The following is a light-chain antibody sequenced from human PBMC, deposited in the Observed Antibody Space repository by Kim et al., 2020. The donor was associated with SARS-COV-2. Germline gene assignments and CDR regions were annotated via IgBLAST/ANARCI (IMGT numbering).Light chain of an antibody. CDR1: QSVSSN. CDR2: DAS. CDR3: QQYTAWPPT. V-gene: IGKV3-15*01. Sequence: YVSPGERATLSCRASQSVSSNLAWYQQKPGQAPRLLIYDASTTATGIPARFSGSGSGTEFTLSISSLQSEDFTFYYCQQYTAWPPTFGGGTNWRS. J-gene: IGKJ4*01.